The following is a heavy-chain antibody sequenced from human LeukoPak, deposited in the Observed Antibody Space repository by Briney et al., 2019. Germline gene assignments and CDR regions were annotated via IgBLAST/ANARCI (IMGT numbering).Heavy chain of an antibody. CDR3: ARGHCSSTSCYGVGYWFDP. J-gene: IGHJ5*02. V-gene: IGHV4-59*01. CDR1: GVSISSYY. D-gene: IGHD2-2*01. Sequence: SETLSLTCTVSGVSISSYYWSWIRQPPGKGLEWIGYIYYSGSTNYNPSLRSRVTLSVDTSKNQFSLKLSSVTAADTAVYYCARGHCSSTSCYGVGYWFDPWGQGTLVTVSS. CDR2: IYYSGST.